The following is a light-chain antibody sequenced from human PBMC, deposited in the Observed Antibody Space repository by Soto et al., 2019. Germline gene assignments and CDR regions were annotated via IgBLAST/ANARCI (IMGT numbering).Light chain of an antibody. CDR2: SNN. J-gene: IGLJ2*01. V-gene: IGLV1-44*01. Sequence: QSVLTQPPSASGTPGQRVTISRSGRSSNIGSNTVNWYQQLPGTAPKLLIYSNNQRPSGVPDRFSGSKSGTSASLAISGLQCEDEADDYCAAWDDSLNGVVFGGGTKLTVL. CDR1: SSNIGSNT. CDR3: AAWDDSLNGVV.